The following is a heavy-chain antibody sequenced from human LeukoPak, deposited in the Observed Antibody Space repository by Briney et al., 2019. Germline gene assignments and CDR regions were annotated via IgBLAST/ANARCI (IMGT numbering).Heavy chain of an antibody. CDR2: IKQDGSEK. J-gene: IGHJ3*02. CDR1: GFTFSSYW. D-gene: IGHD2-21*02. CDR3: ARGQLAYCGGDCYSAFDI. V-gene: IGHV3-7*01. Sequence: PGGSLRLSCAASGFTFSSYWMSWVRQAPGKGLEWVANIKQDGSEKYYVDSMKGRFTISRDNARNSLYLQMSSLRAEDTAVYYCARGQLAYCGGDCYSAFDIWGQGTVVTVSS.